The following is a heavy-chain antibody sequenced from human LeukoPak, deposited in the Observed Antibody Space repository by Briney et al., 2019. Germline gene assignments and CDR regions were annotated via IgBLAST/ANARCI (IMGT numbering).Heavy chain of an antibody. CDR2: ISYDGSNK. CDR1: GFTFSSYA. D-gene: IGHD5-18*01. J-gene: IGHJ6*02. Sequence: GGSLRLSCAASGFTFSSYAMHWVRQAPGKGLEWVAVISYDGSNKYYADSVKGRFTISRDNSKNTLYLQMNSLRAEDTAVYYCAKGYSYGKWDYYYGMDVWGRGTTVTVSS. CDR3: AKGYSYGKWDYYYGMDV. V-gene: IGHV3-30-3*01.